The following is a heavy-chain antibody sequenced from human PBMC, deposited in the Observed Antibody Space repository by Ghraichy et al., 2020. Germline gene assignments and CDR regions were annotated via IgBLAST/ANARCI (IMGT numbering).Heavy chain of an antibody. V-gene: IGHV3-23*01. CDR3: AKDSSSWYVDY. CDR1: GFTFSSYA. J-gene: IGHJ4*02. Sequence: GESLNISCAASGFTFSSYAMSWVRQAPGEGLEWVSAISGSGGSTYYAASVKGRFTISRDNSKNTLYLQMNSLRAEDTAVYYCAKDSSSWYVDYWGQGTLVTVSS. D-gene: IGHD6-13*01. CDR2: ISGSGGST.